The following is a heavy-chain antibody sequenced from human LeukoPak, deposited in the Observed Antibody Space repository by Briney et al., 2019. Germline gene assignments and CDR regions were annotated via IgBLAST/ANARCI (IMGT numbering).Heavy chain of an antibody. CDR3: ARDRGVARGIAAAGHYYYYYMDV. CDR1: GFTFSSYE. V-gene: IGHV3-48*03. CDR2: ISSSGSTI. J-gene: IGHJ6*03. D-gene: IGHD6-13*01. Sequence: GGSLRLSCAASGFTFSSYEMNWVRQAPGKGREWVSYISSSGSTIYYADSVKGRFTISRDNAKNSLYLQMNSLRAEDTAVYYCARDRGVARGIAAAGHYYYYYMDVWGKGTTVTISS.